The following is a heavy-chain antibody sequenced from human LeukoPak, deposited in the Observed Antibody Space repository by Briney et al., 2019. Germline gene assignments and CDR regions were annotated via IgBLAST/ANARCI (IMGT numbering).Heavy chain of an antibody. D-gene: IGHD5-18*01. CDR2: ISSSSSYI. V-gene: IGHV3-21*01. Sequence: GGSLRLSCAASGFTFSSYSMNWVRQAPGKGLEWVSSISSSSSYIYYADSVKGRFTISRDNAKNSLYLQMNSLRAEDTAVYYCARAEVDTAMVNPYYYYYMDVWGKGTTVTVSS. CDR1: GFTFSSYS. CDR3: ARAEVDTAMVNPYYYYYMDV. J-gene: IGHJ6*03.